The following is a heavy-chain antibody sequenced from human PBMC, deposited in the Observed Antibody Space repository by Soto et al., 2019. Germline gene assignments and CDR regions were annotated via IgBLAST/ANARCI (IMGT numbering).Heavy chain of an antibody. CDR3: ARGGQWEKPLEY. Sequence: QVQLQESGPGLVKPSQTLSLTCTVSGVSIISDANYWSWIRQLPGEGLEWIGYIYHTGSTYSNPSLTSRPTMSVDTSKNQFSLKLTSVTAADTAVYFCARGGQWEKPLEYWGQGTLVTVSS. D-gene: IGHD1-26*01. J-gene: IGHJ4*02. CDR2: IYHTGST. CDR1: GVSIISDANY. V-gene: IGHV4-31*03.